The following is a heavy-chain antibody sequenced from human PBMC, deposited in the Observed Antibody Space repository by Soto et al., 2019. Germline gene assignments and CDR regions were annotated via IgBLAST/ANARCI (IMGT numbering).Heavy chain of an antibody. D-gene: IGHD6-19*01. Sequence: EVQLVESGGGLVQPGGSLRLSCAASGFTFSSYDMHWVRQATGIGLEWVSSIGTAGDTYYPESVKGRFTISRENAKNYLYLQMNSLRAGDTAVYYCTRGLYSSGWYWFDYWGQGALVAVSS. CDR1: GFTFSSYD. V-gene: IGHV3-13*01. CDR3: TRGLYSSGWYWFDY. J-gene: IGHJ4*02. CDR2: IGTAGDT.